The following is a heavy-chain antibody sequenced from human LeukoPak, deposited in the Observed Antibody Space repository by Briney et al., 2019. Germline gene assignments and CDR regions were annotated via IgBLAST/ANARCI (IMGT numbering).Heavy chain of an antibody. D-gene: IGHD3-10*01. CDR1: GFTFSSYW. J-gene: IGHJ6*03. Sequence: PGGSLRLSCAASGFTFSSYWMSWVRQAPGKGLEWVANIKQGGSEKYYVDSVKGRFTISRDNAKTPPYLQMNSLRAEDTAVYYCARETELWFGDNYMDVWGKGATVTVSS. CDR3: ARETELWFGDNYMDV. CDR2: IKQGGSEK. V-gene: IGHV3-7*01.